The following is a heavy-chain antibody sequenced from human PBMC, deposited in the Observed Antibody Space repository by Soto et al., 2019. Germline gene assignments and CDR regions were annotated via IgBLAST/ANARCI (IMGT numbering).Heavy chain of an antibody. D-gene: IGHD4-4*01. V-gene: IGHV3-30*18. J-gene: IGHJ4*02. Sequence: QVQLVESGGGVVQPGRSLRLSCAASGFTFSSYGMHWVRQAPGKGLEWVAVISYDGSNKYYADSVKGRFTISSYNSKNTLYLQMNSLRAEDTAVYYCAKRHSRKLVDYWGQGTLVTVSS. CDR3: AKRHSRKLVDY. CDR1: GFTFSSYG. CDR2: ISYDGSNK.